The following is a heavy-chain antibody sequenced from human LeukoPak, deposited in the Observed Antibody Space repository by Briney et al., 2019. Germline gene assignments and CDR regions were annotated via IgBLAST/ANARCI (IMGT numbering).Heavy chain of an antibody. J-gene: IGHJ5*02. CDR3: AKAEGWFGELLQTSADNWFDP. Sequence: GGSLRLSCAASGFTFSNYAMSWVRQAPGKGLEWVSVISGSGGSTYYADSVKGRFTTSRDNPKNTLYLQMNSLRAEDTAVYYCAKAEGWFGELLQTSADNWFDPWGQGTLVTVSS. D-gene: IGHD3-10*01. V-gene: IGHV3-23*01. CDR1: GFTFSNYA. CDR2: ISGSGGST.